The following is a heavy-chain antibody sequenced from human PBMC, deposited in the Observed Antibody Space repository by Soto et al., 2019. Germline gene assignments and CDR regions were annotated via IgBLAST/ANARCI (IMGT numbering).Heavy chain of an antibody. J-gene: IGHJ4*02. CDR3: AVSAWIQLWLLYLDY. Sequence: SVKVSCKASGGTFSSYAISWVRQAPGQGLEWMGGIIPIFGTANYAQKFQGRVTITADESTSTAYMELSSLRSEDTAVYYCAVSAWIQLWLLYLDYWGQGTLVTVSS. CDR1: GGTFSSYA. V-gene: IGHV1-69*13. CDR2: IIPIFGTA. D-gene: IGHD5-18*01.